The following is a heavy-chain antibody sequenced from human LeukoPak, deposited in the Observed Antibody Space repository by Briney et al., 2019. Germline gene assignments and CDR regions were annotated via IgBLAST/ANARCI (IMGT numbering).Heavy chain of an antibody. CDR2: ISGSGGSI. CDR1: GFTLSSYG. Sequence: HPGGSLRLSCAASGFTLSSYGMGWVRQAPGKGLEWVSVISGSGGSIYYADSVKGWFTISRDNSKSTLYLQMNSLGVEDTAIYYCAREAFYKSGWYSLFGHWGQGTLVTVSS. CDR3: AREAFYKSGWYSLFGH. D-gene: IGHD6-19*01. J-gene: IGHJ4*02. V-gene: IGHV3-23*01.